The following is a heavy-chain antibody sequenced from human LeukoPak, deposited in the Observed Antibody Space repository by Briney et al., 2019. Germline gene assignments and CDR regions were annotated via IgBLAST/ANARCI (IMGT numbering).Heavy chain of an antibody. CDR2: INPNSGGT. V-gene: IGHV1-2*06. J-gene: IGHJ3*02. CDR3: ARGGPSSDIVATITAFDI. Sequence: ASVKVSCKASGYTFTGYYMHWVRQAPGQGLEWMGRINPNSGGTNYAQKFQGRVTMTRDTSISTAYMELSRLRSDDTAVYYCARGGPSSDIVATITAFDIWGQGTMVTVSS. D-gene: IGHD5-12*01. CDR1: GYTFTGYY.